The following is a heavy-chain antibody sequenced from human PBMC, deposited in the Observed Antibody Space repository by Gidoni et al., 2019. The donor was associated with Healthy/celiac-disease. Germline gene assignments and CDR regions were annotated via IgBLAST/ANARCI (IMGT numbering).Heavy chain of an antibody. CDR1: GFTFSSYA. V-gene: IGHV3-23*01. Sequence: EVQLLESGGGLVQPGGSLRLSCAASGFTFSSYAMRWVRQAPGKGLEWVSAISGSGGSTYYADSVKGRFTISRDNSKNTLYLQMNSLRAEDTAVYYCAKNGWVRGVINPTSTGYNWFDPWGQGTLVTVSS. D-gene: IGHD3-10*01. CDR2: ISGSGGST. CDR3: AKNGWVRGVINPTSTGYNWFDP. J-gene: IGHJ5*02.